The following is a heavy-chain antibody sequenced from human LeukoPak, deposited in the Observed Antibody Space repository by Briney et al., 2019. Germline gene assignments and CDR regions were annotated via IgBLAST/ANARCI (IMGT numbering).Heavy chain of an antibody. Sequence: SVKVSCKASGGTFSSYAISWVRQAPGQGLEWMGGIIPIFGTANYAQKFQGRVTMTEDTSTDTAYMELSSLRSEDTAVYYCATLGAGIDYWGQGTLVTVSS. D-gene: IGHD1-26*01. CDR2: IIPIFGTA. CDR1: GGTFSSYA. J-gene: IGHJ4*02. V-gene: IGHV1-69*06. CDR3: ATLGAGIDY.